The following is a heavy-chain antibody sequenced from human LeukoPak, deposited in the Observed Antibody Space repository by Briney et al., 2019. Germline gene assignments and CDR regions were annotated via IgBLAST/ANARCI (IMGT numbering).Heavy chain of an antibody. CDR1: GGSISSDGYS. Sequence: TLSLTCAVSGGSISSDGYSWSWIRQSPGTGLEWIGYIYHTGSTYYNPSLRSRVTISVDRSKNQFSLKLSSLTAADTAVYYCARSTGTAEYFQNWGQGTLVTVSS. J-gene: IGHJ1*01. D-gene: IGHD1-1*01. V-gene: IGHV4-30-2*06. CDR2: IYHTGST. CDR3: ARSTGTAEYFQN.